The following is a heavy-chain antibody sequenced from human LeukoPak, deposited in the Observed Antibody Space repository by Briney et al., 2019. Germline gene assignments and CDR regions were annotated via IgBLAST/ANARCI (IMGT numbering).Heavy chain of an antibody. Sequence: SETLSLTCTVSGGSISSYYWSWFRQPAGKGLEWIGRIHISGSTKYNPSLKSRVTMSVDTSKNQFSLKLRSVTAADTAVFYCARDKGGTDFDYWGQGTLVTVSS. CDR3: ARDKGGTDFDY. CDR1: GGSISSYY. CDR2: IHISGST. V-gene: IGHV4-4*07. J-gene: IGHJ4*02. D-gene: IGHD1-1*01.